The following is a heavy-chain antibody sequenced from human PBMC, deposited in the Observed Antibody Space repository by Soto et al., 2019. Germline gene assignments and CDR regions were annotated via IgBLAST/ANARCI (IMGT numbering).Heavy chain of an antibody. D-gene: IGHD3-3*01. J-gene: IGHJ4*02. Sequence: ETLSLTCAVYGGSFSGYYWSWIRQPPGKGLEWIGEINHSGSTNYNPSLKSRVTISVDTSKNQFSLKLSSVTAADTAVYYCARAWRLDYWGQGTLVTVS. CDR2: INHSGST. V-gene: IGHV4-34*01. CDR1: GGSFSGYY. CDR3: ARAWRLDY.